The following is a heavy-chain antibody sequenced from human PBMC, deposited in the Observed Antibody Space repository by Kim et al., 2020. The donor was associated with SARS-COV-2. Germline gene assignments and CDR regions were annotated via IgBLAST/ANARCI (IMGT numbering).Heavy chain of an antibody. J-gene: IGHJ6*02. CDR3: ARAPAKGWEPLRYYGMDV. CDR1: GGSISSSNW. Sequence: SETLSLTCAVSGGSISSSNWWSWVRQPPGKGLEWIGEIYHSGSTNYNPSLKSRVTISVDKSKNQFSLKLSSVTAADTAVYYCARAPAKGWEPLRYYGMDVGGQGTTVTVSS. D-gene: IGHD1-26*01. V-gene: IGHV4-4*02. CDR2: IYHSGST.